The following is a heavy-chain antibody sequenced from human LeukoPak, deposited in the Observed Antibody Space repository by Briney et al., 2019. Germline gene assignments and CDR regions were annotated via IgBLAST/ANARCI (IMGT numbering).Heavy chain of an antibody. Sequence: GGSLRLSCAASGFTFSSYSMTWVRQAPGKGLEWVSYISSSSSTIYYADSVKGRFTISRDNAKNSLYLQMNSLRDEDTAVYYCARDDYDFWSGYYTSGMDVWGQGTTVTVSS. CDR2: ISSSSSTI. CDR3: ARDDYDFWSGYYTSGMDV. V-gene: IGHV3-48*02. CDR1: GFTFSSYS. J-gene: IGHJ6*02. D-gene: IGHD3-3*01.